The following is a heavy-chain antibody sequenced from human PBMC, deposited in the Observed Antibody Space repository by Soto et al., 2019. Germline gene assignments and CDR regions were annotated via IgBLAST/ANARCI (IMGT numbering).Heavy chain of an antibody. CDR2: IYYSGGT. D-gene: IGHD4-17*01. Sequence: QVQLQESGPGLVKPSQTLSLTCTVSGGSISSGGYYWSWIRQHPGKGLEWIGYIYYSGGTYYNPSLKRRVSTAVDSSKTQFSLKLSSVAAADTAGYYCARFSMRYGDDFDYWGHGTLVTVSS. CDR1: GGSISSGGYY. V-gene: IGHV4-31*03. CDR3: ARFSMRYGDDFDY. J-gene: IGHJ4*01.